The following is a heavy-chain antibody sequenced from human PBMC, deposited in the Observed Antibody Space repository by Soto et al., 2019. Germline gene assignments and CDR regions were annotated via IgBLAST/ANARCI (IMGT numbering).Heavy chain of an antibody. Sequence: SVKVSCKASGGIFSRYAISWVRQAPGQGLEWMGGIVPISGRVNYAQKLQGRVTITADESTSTAYMELSSLRSDDTAVYYCARDFPGLITFGGVMDYWGQGILVTVSS. V-gene: IGHV1-69*13. CDR1: GGIFSRYA. D-gene: IGHD3-16*01. J-gene: IGHJ4*02. CDR3: ARDFPGLITFGGVMDY. CDR2: IVPISGRV.